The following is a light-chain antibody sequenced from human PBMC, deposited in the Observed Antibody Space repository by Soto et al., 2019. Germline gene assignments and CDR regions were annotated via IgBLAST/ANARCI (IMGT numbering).Light chain of an antibody. J-gene: IGKJ5*01. CDR2: GAS. Sequence: IVLTQSPATLSVSPGEIATLYCSASQSVSSNLAWHQQRPGQAPRLLIYGASTRATGVPARFSGGGSGTEFTLTITSLQSEDFAVYWCQQYNNWPLTFGPGTRLEIK. V-gene: IGKV3D-15*01. CDR1: QSVSSN. CDR3: QQYNNWPLT.